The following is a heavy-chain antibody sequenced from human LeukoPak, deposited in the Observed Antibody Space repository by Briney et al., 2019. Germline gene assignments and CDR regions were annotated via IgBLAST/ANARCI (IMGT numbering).Heavy chain of an antibody. CDR3: AKDGGYCSSPGACDPRWFDP. Sequence: GASLRLSCAASGLTFSSYTMSWVRQAPGKGLEWVSAISGSGGSTYYADSVKGRFTISRENSKNTLYLQMNSLRAEDKAVYYCAKDGGYCSSPGACDPRWFDPWGQGTLVTVSS. J-gene: IGHJ5*02. V-gene: IGHV3-23*01. CDR2: ISGSGGST. D-gene: IGHD2-2*01. CDR1: GLTFSSYT.